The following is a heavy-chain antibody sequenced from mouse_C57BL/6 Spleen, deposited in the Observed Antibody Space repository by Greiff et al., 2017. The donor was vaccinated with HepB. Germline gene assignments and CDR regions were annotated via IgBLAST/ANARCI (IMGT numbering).Heavy chain of an antibody. CDR1: GYTFTDYY. V-gene: IGHV1-19*01. Sequence: VQLQQSGPVLVKPGASVKMSCKASGYTFTDYYMNWVKQSHGKSLEWIGVINPYNGGTSYNQKFKGKATLTVDKSSSTASMELNSLTSEDSAVYYWAREGLDWGYFDYWGQGTTLTVSS. CDR2: INPYNGGT. J-gene: IGHJ2*01. CDR3: AREGLDWGYFDY. D-gene: IGHD4-1*01.